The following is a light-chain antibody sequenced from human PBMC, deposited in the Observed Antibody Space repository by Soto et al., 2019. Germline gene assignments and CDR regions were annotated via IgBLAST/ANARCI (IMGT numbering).Light chain of an antibody. J-gene: IGKJ5*01. CDR2: DAS. CDR3: QQEDKWPT. Sequence: EIVMTQSPATLSVSPGERATLSCRASQSVSSNLAWYQQKPGQAPRLLFFDASTRATGLPARFSGSGSGTEFTLPLHRLQSEGFAGYYWQQEDKWPTFGQGTRVEIK. V-gene: IGKV3-15*01. CDR1: QSVSSN.